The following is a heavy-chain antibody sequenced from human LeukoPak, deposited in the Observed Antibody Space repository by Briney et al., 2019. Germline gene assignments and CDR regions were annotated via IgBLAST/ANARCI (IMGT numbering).Heavy chain of an antibody. V-gene: IGHV1-2*02. CDR3: ARASYYYDSSGYPGYYFDY. Sequence: ASVKVSCKASGYTFTHYYMHWVRQAPGQGLEWMGWINPNSGGTNYAQKFQDRVTMTRDTSISTAYMELSRLRSDDTAVYYCARASYYYDSSGYPGYYFDYWGQGTLVSVSS. CDR1: GYTFTHYY. CDR2: INPNSGGT. J-gene: IGHJ4*02. D-gene: IGHD3-22*01.